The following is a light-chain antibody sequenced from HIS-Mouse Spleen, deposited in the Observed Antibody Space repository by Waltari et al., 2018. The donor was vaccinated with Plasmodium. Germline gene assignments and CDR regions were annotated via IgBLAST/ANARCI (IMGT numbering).Light chain of an antibody. J-gene: IGLJ2*01. V-gene: IGLV2-11*01. CDR3: CSYAGSYTLV. Sequence: QSALTPPRSVSGSPGQSVTISCPGTSRDVGGYNYVSWYQQHPGKAHKLMIYDVSKRPSGVPDRFSGSKSGNTASLTISGLQAEDEADYYCCSYAGSYTLVFGGGTKLTVL. CDR2: DVS. CDR1: SRDVGGYNY.